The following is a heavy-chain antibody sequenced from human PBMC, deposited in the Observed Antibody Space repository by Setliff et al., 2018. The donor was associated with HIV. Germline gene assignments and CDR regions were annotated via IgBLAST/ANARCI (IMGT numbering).Heavy chain of an antibody. J-gene: IGHJ4*02. Sequence: SETLSLTCSVSGDSISSGSYYWSWIRLPAGKGLEWIGQIHTTGSTNYNPSLKSRVTISVDTSRSQFSLKLSSVTAADTAVYYCASLFRLSGFWISFLPDYWGQGILVTVSS. CDR2: IHTTGST. CDR1: GDSISSGSYY. V-gene: IGHV4-61*09. CDR3: ASLFRLSGFWISFLPDY. D-gene: IGHD3-3*01.